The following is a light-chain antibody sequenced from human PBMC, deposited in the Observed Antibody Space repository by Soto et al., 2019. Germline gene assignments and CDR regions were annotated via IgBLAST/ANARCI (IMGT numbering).Light chain of an antibody. V-gene: IGKV2-24*01. J-gene: IGKJ1*01. CDR1: QILVHSDGNTY. CDR3: MHDTHDPT. Sequence: VMTQSPLSSPVTLGQPASISCRSSQILVHSDGNTYLSWLHQRPGQPPRLLIYKVSDRFSGVTDRFSGSGAGTDFTMKISRVEAEDVGVYYCMHDTHDPTFGQGTKVAIK. CDR2: KVS.